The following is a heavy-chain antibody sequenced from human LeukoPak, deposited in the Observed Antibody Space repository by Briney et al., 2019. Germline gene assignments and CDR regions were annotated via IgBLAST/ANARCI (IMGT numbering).Heavy chain of an antibody. V-gene: IGHV3-74*01. Sequence: GGSLRLSCAASGVPLSDYYTHWVRQAPGKGPVWVSRIGSDGGGTSYADSVKGRFTISRDNAKNTVYLQMSSLRGEDTAMYYCARALYNWNDVLWGQGPLVTVSS. D-gene: IGHD1-20*01. CDR3: ARALYNWNDVL. CDR2: IGSDGGGT. CDR1: GVPLSDYY. J-gene: IGHJ4*02.